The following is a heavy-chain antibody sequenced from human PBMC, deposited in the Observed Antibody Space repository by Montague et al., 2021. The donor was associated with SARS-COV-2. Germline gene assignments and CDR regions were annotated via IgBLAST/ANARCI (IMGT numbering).Heavy chain of an antibody. V-gene: IGHV4-4*07. CDR2: MHFTGKT. CDR3: ARDRFDFGAGRQGTIDF. CDR1: GDAITNHY. D-gene: IGHD3-10*01. J-gene: IGHJ4*02. Sequence: SEALSLTCSVSGDAITNHYWSWIRQPAGKGLEWIGRMHFTGKTNFSPFFSSRLTMSADTSKNQFSLKLTSVTAADTAIYFCARDRFDFGAGRQGTIDFWGQGTLVTVSS.